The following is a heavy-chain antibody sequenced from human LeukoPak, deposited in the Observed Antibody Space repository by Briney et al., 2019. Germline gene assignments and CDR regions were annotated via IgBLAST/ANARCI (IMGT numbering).Heavy chain of an antibody. CDR2: IYHSGRT. V-gene: IGHV4-38-2*02. CDR3: ARLCLPATRFDY. D-gene: IGHD5-24*01. J-gene: IGHJ4*02. Sequence: SETLSLTCTVSGYSISSGYYWGWIRQPPGKGLEWIGSIYHSGRTFYNPSLKSRVTISVDTSKNQFSLKLTSVTAADTAVYYCARLCLPATRFDYWGQGTLVTVSS. CDR1: GYSISSGYY.